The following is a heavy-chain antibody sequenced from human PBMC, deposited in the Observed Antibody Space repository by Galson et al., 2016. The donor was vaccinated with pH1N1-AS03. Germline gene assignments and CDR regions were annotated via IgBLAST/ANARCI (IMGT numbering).Heavy chain of an antibody. J-gene: IGHJ6*02. CDR1: GFTFRTYG. CDR2: ISSSSSYI. Sequence: ASGFTFRTYGMNWVRQAPGKGLEWVSSISSSSSYIYYADSVKGRFTISRDNARNSLYLQMNSLRAEDTAVYYCARRSAAVSGTGCVDVWGQGTTVTVSS. V-gene: IGHV3-21*01. D-gene: IGHD6-19*01. CDR3: ARRSAAVSGTGCVDV.